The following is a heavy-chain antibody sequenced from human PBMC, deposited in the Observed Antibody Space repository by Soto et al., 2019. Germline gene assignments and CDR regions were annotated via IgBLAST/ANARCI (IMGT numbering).Heavy chain of an antibody. CDR2: ISGSGDST. D-gene: IGHD3-3*01. CDR3: ARLEYYDFPNWFDP. J-gene: IGHJ5*02. Sequence: GVSLRLSCSASGSTFISYAMSWVRQAPGKGLEWVSVISGSGDSTYYADSVKGRFTISRDNSKNTLYLQMNSLRVEDTAVYYCARLEYYDFPNWFDPWGQGNLVTVSS. V-gene: IGHV3-23*01. CDR1: GSTFISYA.